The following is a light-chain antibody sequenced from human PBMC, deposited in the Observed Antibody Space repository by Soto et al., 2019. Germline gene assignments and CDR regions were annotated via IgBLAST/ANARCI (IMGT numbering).Light chain of an antibody. J-gene: IGLJ3*02. CDR1: STDVGGYDH. V-gene: IGLV2-14*01. CDR2: EVS. CDR3: SSYTRATTWV. Sequence: QSALTQPASVSESPGQSITISCIGTSTDVGGYDHVSWYQQHPGKAPKVIISEVSNRPSGVSTRFSGSKSGNTASLTISGLQTEDEADYYCSSYTRATTWVFGGGTQLTVL.